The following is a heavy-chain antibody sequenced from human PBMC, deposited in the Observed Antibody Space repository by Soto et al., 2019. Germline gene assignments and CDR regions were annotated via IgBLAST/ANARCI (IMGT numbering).Heavy chain of an antibody. J-gene: IGHJ6*02. D-gene: IGHD3-9*01. Sequence: ASVKVSCKASGYTFTSYDINWVRQATGQGLEWMGWMNPNSGNTGYAQKFQGRVTMTRNTSISTAYMELSSLRSEDTAVYYCATSKDYDILTGLYDMDVWGQGTTVTVSS. CDR1: GYTFTSYD. CDR2: MNPNSGNT. CDR3: ATSKDYDILTGLYDMDV. V-gene: IGHV1-8*01.